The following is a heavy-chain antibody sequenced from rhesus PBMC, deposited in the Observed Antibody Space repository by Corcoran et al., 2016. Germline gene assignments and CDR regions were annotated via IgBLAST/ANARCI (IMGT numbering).Heavy chain of an antibody. CDR3: ASIPGGGSYRLDY. Sequence: QLQLQESGPGLVKPSETLSVTCAASGGSISSSYWSWIRQAPGKGLEWIGSIYGSGRSTSYNPSLKCRVTLSVDTSGNRLSLKLSSVTAAYTAVYCCASIPGGGSYRLDYWGQGVLVTVSS. D-gene: IGHD3-16*01. CDR1: GGSISSSY. CDR2: IYGSGRST. J-gene: IGHJ4*01. V-gene: IGHV4-169*01.